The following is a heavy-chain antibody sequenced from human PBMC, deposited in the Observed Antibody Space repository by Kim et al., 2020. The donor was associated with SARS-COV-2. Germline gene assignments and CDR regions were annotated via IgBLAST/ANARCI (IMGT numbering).Heavy chain of an antibody. CDR1: GFTFSSYS. V-gene: IGHV3-21*01. CDR3: AREVTTAAEIDY. Sequence: GGSLRLSCAGTGFTFSSYSMGWVRQAPGKGLEWVSSISSSSSYIYYADSLKGRFTISRDNAKNSLYLQMNSLRAEDTAVYYCAREVTTAAEIDYWGQGTLVTVSS. CDR2: ISSSSSYI. D-gene: IGHD4-4*01. J-gene: IGHJ4*02.